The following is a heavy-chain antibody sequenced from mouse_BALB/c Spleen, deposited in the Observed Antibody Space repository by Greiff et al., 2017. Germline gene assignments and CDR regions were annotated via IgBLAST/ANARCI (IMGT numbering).Heavy chain of an antibody. CDR1: GYSFTSYY. J-gene: IGHJ4*01. Sequence: VQLKESGPELMKPGASVKISCKASGYSFTSYYMHWVKQSHGKSLEWIGYIDPFNGGTSYNQKFKGKATLTVDKSSSTAYMHLSSLTSEDSAVYYCARVGDYYAMDYWGQGTSVTVSS. V-gene: IGHV1S135*01. CDR3: ARVGDYYAMDY. CDR2: IDPFNGGT.